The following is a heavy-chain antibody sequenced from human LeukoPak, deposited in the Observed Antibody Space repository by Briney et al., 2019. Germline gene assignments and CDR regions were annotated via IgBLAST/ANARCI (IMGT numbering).Heavy chain of an antibody. J-gene: IGHJ4*02. CDR2: ISSSSSTI. CDR1: GFTFSSYS. CDR3: ATAIVVVPAATHDDY. V-gene: IGHV3-48*01. D-gene: IGHD2-2*01. Sequence: GGSLRLSCAASGFTFSSYSMNWVRQAPGKGLEWVSYISSSSSTICYADSVKGRFTISRDNAKNSLYLRMNSLRAEDTAVYYCATAIVVVPAATHDDYWGQGTLVTVSS.